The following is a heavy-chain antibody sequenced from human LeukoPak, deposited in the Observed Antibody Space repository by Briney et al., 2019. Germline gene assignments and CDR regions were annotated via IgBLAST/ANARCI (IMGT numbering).Heavy chain of an antibody. V-gene: IGHV3-23*01. CDR2: ISGGAGHT. J-gene: IGHJ4*02. Sequence: GGSLRLSCTASGFTFRNYAMSWVRQAPGKGLEWVSAISGGAGHTYDADSVKGRFTISRDNSKSTLFLQMNNARGDDTAVFYCAKDRGGIVVGPTAGFDYWGQGILVTVSS. CDR3: AKDRGGIVVGPTAGFDY. D-gene: IGHD2-21*01. CDR1: GFTFRNYA.